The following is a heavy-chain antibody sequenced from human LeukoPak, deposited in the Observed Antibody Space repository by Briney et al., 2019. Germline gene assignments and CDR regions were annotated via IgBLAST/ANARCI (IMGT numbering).Heavy chain of an antibody. J-gene: IGHJ4*02. D-gene: IGHD1-26*01. CDR3: ASHSLVGANDY. CDR1: GGSFRGYY. V-gene: IGHV4-34*01. Sequence: KPSETMSLTCAVYGGSFRGYYWSWIRQPPGKGLEWIGEINHSGSTNYNPSLKSRVTISVDTSKKQFSLKLSSVTAADTAVYYCASHSLVGANDYWGQGTLVTVSS. CDR2: INHSGST.